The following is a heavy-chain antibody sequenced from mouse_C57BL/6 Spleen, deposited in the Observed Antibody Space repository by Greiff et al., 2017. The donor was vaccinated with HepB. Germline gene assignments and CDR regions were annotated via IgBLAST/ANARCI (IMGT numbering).Heavy chain of an antibody. CDR3: ARKRAYYSNFDY. Sequence: VQLKQSGPELVKPGASVKIPCKASGYTFTDYNMDWVKQSHGKSLEWIGDINPNNGGTIYNQKFKGKATLTVDKSSSTAYMELRSLTSEDTAVYYCARKRAYYSNFDYWGQGTTLTVSS. CDR1: GYTFTDYN. CDR2: INPNNGGT. D-gene: IGHD2-5*01. V-gene: IGHV1-18*01. J-gene: IGHJ2*01.